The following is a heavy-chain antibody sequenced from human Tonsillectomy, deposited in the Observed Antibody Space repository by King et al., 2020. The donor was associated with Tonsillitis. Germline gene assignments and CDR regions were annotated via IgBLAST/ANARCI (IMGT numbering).Heavy chain of an antibody. D-gene: IGHD3-22*01. J-gene: IGHJ4*02. CDR3: ARPLRYDSTGYMAY. CDR1: GYNFTSYW. V-gene: IGHV5-10-1*03. Sequence: QLVQAGAEVKKPGESLRISCKGSGYNFTSYWISWVRQMPGKGLEWMGRIDPSDSYTNYSPSFQGHVTISADKSISTAYLQGSSLKASDTAMYSCARPLRYDSTGYMAYWGQGTLVTVSS. CDR2: IDPSDSYT.